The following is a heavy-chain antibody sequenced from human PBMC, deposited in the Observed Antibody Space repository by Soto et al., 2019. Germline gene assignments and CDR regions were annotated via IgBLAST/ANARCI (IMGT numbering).Heavy chain of an antibody. Sequence: PSETLSLTCTVSGGSISSSSYYWGRIRQPPGKGLEWIGSSYYSGSTYYNPSLKSRVTISVDTSKNQFSLKLSSVTAADTAVYYCARLHRCSWYSQVFGHYYYYYMDVWGKGTTVTVSS. D-gene: IGHD6-13*01. CDR3: ARLHRCSWYSQVFGHYYYYYMDV. V-gene: IGHV4-39*01. J-gene: IGHJ6*03. CDR1: GGSISSSSYY. CDR2: SYYSGST.